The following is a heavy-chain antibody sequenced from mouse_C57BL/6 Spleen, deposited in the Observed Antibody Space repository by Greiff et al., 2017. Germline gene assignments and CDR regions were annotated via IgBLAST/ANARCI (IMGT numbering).Heavy chain of an antibody. Sequence: VKLMESGGGLVKPGGSLKLSCAASGFTFSSYAMSWVRQTPEKRLEWVATISDGGSYPYYPDTVQGRFTISRDNAKNSLYLQMGQLKSECTARCYCARDLESNSDWYFDVWGTGTTVTVSS. CDR3: ARDLESNSDWYFDV. J-gene: IGHJ1*03. CDR1: GFTFSSYA. V-gene: IGHV5-4*01. CDR2: ISDGGSYP. D-gene: IGHD2-5*01.